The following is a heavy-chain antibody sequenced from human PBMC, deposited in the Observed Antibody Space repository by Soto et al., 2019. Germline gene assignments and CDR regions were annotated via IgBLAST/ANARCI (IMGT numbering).Heavy chain of an antibody. CDR1: GYTFTGYY. CDR2: VNPNSGGT. J-gene: IGHJ4*02. D-gene: IGHD6-13*01. CDR3: ARPIAAAGENFDY. Sequence: ASVKVSCKASGYTFTGYYMHWVRQAPGQGLEWMGWVNPNSGGTNYAQKFQGRVTMTRDTSISTAYMELSRLRSDDTAVYYCARPIAAAGENFDYWGQGTLVTVSS. V-gene: IGHV1-2*02.